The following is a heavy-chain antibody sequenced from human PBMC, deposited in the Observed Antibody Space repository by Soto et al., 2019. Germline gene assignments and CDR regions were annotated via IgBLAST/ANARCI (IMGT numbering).Heavy chain of an antibody. Sequence: EVQLVETGGGLIQPGGSLRLSCAASGFAVSSNYMTWVRQAPGKGLEWVSVVYAGGSTYYADSVKGRFTMSRDNSKNNLYLQMNSLRVEDTAVYYCARIPRSVAVSCWGQGTLVPVSA. CDR3: ARIPRSVAVSC. V-gene: IGHV3-53*02. J-gene: IGHJ4*02. CDR2: VYAGGST. CDR1: GFAVSSNY. D-gene: IGHD6-19*01.